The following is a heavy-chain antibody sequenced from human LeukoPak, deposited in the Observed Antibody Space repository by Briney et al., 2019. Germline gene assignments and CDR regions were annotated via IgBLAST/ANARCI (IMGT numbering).Heavy chain of an antibody. D-gene: IGHD1-26*01. J-gene: IGHJ4*02. V-gene: IGHV3-15*01. Sequence: GGSLRLSCAASGFTFSNAWMSWVRQAPGKGLEWVGRIKSKTDGGTTDYAAPVKGRFTISRDDSKNTLYLQMNSLKTEDTAVYYCTTDPGIEGAHPLDYWGQGTLVTVSS. CDR1: GFTFSNAW. CDR3: TTDPGIEGAHPLDY. CDR2: IKSKTDGGTT.